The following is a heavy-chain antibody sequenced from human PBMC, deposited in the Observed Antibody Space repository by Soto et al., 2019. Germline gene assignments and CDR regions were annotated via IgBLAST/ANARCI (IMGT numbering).Heavy chain of an antibody. CDR1: GYTFTSYY. J-gene: IGHJ3*02. Sequence: QVQLVQSGAEVKKPGASVKVSCKASGYTFTSYYMHWVRQAPGQGLEWMGIINPSGGSTSYAQKFQVRGTMTRDTSTSTGYIELSSLRSEDTAVYYCARDSSIAAAGDDAFDIWGQGTMVTVSS. CDR3: ARDSSIAAAGDDAFDI. V-gene: IGHV1-46*01. D-gene: IGHD6-13*01. CDR2: INPSGGST.